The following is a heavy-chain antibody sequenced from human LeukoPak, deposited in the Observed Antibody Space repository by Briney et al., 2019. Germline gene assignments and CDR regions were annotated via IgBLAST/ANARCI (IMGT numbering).Heavy chain of an antibody. D-gene: IGHD3-22*01. V-gene: IGHV3-23*01. CDR2: ISGSGGST. J-gene: IGHJ4*02. Sequence: GGSLRLSCAASGFTFSSYAMSWVRQAPGKGLEWVSAISGSGGSTYYADSVKGRFTISRDNSKNTLYLQMNSLRAEDTAVYYCAKVPTSSPYDSSGYGSLDYWGQGTLVTVSS. CDR3: AKVPTSSPYDSSGYGSLDY. CDR1: GFTFSSYA.